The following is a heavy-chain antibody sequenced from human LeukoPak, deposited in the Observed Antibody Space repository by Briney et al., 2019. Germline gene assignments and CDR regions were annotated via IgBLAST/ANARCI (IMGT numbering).Heavy chain of an antibody. V-gene: IGHV1-18*01. D-gene: IGHD1-26*01. CDR3: ARRLLSGSGGWFDP. CDR1: GYTFTNYG. CDR2: ISGYNGYT. Sequence: ASVKVSCKASGYTFTNYGVSWVRQAPGQGLEWMGWISGYNGYTNYAQKLQGRVTMTTDTSTSTAYMELRSLRSDDTAVYYCARRLLSGSGGWFDPWGQGTLVTVSS. J-gene: IGHJ5*02.